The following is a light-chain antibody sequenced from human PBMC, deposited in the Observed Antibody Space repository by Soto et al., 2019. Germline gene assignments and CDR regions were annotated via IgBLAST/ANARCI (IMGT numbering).Light chain of an antibody. CDR2: AAS. J-gene: IGKJ1*01. Sequence: ELVLTQSPGTLSLSPGDRATLSCRASLSLPSRSLAWYQQRPGQAPRVLISAASTRAADIPDRFSGSGSGTDFTLTINRLEPEDFAVYYCQQYDYAPRTVGQGTKVEGK. CDR1: LSLPSRS. V-gene: IGKV3-20*01. CDR3: QQYDYAPRT.